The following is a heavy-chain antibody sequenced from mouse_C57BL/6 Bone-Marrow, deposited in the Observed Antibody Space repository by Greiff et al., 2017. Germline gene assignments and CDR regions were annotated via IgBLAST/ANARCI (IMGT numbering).Heavy chain of an antibody. Sequence: EVQLVESGGGLVKPGGSLKLSCAASGFTFSDYGMHWVRQAPEKGLEWVAYISSGSSTIYYADTVKGRFTISRDKAKNTLFLQMTSLRSEDTAMYYCANHLRNYAMDYWGQGTSVTVSS. CDR3: ANHLRNYAMDY. CDR1: GFTFSDYG. CDR2: ISSGSSTI. J-gene: IGHJ4*01. V-gene: IGHV5-17*01. D-gene: IGHD1-1*01.